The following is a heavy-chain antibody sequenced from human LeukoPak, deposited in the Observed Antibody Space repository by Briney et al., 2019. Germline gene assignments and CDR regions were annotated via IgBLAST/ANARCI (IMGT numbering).Heavy chain of an antibody. D-gene: IGHD3-3*01. CDR2: INPASGGT. Sequence: EASVKVSCKASGYTFTGYYMHWVRQAPGQGLEWMGWINPASGGTVYAQKFEGRVTMTRDTSISTAYMELSRLISDDTAVYYCARDAGSDFWSVNHHWFDPWGRGTLVTVSS. CDR3: ARDAGSDFWSVNHHWFDP. CDR1: GYTFTGYY. J-gene: IGHJ5*02. V-gene: IGHV1-2*02.